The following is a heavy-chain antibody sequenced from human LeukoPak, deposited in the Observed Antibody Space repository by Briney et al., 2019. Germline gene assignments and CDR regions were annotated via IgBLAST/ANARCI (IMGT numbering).Heavy chain of an antibody. J-gene: IGHJ4*02. Sequence: ASVKVSCKPSGYTFTSFGISWVRQAPGQGLEGMGWIGAYNGDTNYAQKFQGRVTMTTDTSTSTAYMDLRSLRSDDTAVYYCTRDHCSGDNCPSFDYWGQGTLVTVSS. V-gene: IGHV1-18*04. CDR1: GYTFTSFG. CDR3: TRDHCSGDNCPSFDY. D-gene: IGHD2-15*01. CDR2: IGAYNGDT.